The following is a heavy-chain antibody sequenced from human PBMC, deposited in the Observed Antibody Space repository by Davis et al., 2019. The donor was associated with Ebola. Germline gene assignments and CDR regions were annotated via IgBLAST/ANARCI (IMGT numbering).Heavy chain of an antibody. CDR1: GFTFSSYE. V-gene: IGHV3-48*03. J-gene: IGHJ4*02. D-gene: IGHD6-13*01. CDR2: ISSSGSTI. Sequence: GESLKISCAASGFTFSSYEMNWVRQAPGKGLEWVSYISSSGSTIYYADSVKGRFTISRDNAKNSLYLQMNSLRAEDTAVYYCARAIAGGYSSSWYGSDYWGQGTLVTVSS. CDR3: ARAIAGGYSSSWYGSDY.